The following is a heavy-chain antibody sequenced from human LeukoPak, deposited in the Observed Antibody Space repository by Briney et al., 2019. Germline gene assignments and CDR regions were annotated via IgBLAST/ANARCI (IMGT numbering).Heavy chain of an antibody. D-gene: IGHD2-2*01. CDR3: ARRQHCSSTSCLDY. CDR2: IHSGGST. J-gene: IGHJ4*02. CDR1: GFTVGSDY. Sequence: PGGSLRLSCAASGFTVGSDYMSWVRQAPGKGLEWVSIIHSGGSTYYADSVKGRFTISRDNSKNTLNLQMNSLRAEDRAVYYCARRQHCSSTSCLDYWGQGTLVTVSS. V-gene: IGHV3-66*04.